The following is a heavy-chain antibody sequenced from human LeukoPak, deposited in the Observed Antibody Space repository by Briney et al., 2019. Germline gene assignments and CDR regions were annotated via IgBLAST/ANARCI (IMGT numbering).Heavy chain of an antibody. CDR2: ISKGGSNK. CDR3: AKGRRAFAI. V-gene: IGHV3-30*18. CDR1: GFTFSSYG. Sequence: GGSLTLPCVASGFTFSSYGRHWVRQAPGKGLEWLGVISKGGSNKYYAARVKGRFTISRDNSKQPMYLQMTRLRAEDTGVYYCAKGRRAFAIWGQGTMVTVSS. J-gene: IGHJ3*02.